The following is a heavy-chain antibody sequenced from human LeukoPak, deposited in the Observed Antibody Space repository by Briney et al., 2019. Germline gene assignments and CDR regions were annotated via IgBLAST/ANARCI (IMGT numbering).Heavy chain of an antibody. CDR2: ISGSGGST. J-gene: IGHJ4*02. D-gene: IGHD1-1*01. Sequence: GGSLRLSCAASGFTFSTYVMGWVRQAPGEGLEWVSAISGSGGSTYYADSVKGRFTISRDNSKNMLYLQMNSLGADDTAVYYCAKGNWRYFDYWGQGTLVTVSS. CDR3: AKGNWRYFDY. CDR1: GFTFSTYV. V-gene: IGHV3-23*01.